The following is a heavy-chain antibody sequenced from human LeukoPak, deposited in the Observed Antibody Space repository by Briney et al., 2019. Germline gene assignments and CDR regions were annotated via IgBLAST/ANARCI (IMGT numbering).Heavy chain of an antibody. CDR2: INHSGST. J-gene: IGHJ4*02. CDR3: ARSLHYDFWSGSYYFDY. D-gene: IGHD3-3*01. V-gene: IGHV4-34*01. CDR1: GGSFSGYY. Sequence: SETLSLTCAVYGGSFSGYYWSWIRQPPGKGLEWIGEINHSGSTNYNPSLKSRVTISVDTSKNQFSLKLSSVTAADTAVYYCARSLHYDFWSGSYYFDYWGQGTLVTVSS.